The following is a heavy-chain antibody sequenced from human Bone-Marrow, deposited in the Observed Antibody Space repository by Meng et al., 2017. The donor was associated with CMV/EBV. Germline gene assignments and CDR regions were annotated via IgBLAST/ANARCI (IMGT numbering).Heavy chain of an antibody. V-gene: IGHV1-2*02. Sequence: ASVKVSCKASGYTFTGYYMHWVRQAPGQGLEWMGWINPNSGGTNYAQKFQGRVTMTRDPSIRTAYMELSRLRSDDTAVYHCARVWGIAVAGTGYWGQGTLVTVSS. CDR3: ARVWGIAVAGTGY. J-gene: IGHJ4*02. CDR1: GYTFTGYY. D-gene: IGHD6-19*01. CDR2: INPNSGGT.